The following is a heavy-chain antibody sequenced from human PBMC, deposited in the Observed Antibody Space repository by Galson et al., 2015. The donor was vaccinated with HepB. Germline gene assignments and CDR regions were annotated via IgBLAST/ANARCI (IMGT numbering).Heavy chain of an antibody. CDR3: ARRALGYSGSQADY. V-gene: IGHV3-48*01. J-gene: IGHJ4*02. D-gene: IGHD5-12*01. Sequence: SLRLSCAASGFTFSDYGMNWVRQAPGKGLEWVSYISSSSGSIYYAGSVKGRFTISRDNAKNSLYLQMNSLRAEDSAMYFCARRALGYSGSQADYWGQGTLVTVSS. CDR2: ISSSSGSI. CDR1: GFTFSDYG.